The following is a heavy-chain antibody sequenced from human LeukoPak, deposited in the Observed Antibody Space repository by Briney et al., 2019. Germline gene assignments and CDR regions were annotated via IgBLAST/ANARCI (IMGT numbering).Heavy chain of an antibody. D-gene: IGHD3-22*01. V-gene: IGHV4-30-2*01. CDR3: ARASPGYDSSGYLQGYYYMDV. CDR2: IYHSGGT. CDR1: GGSISSGGYS. Sequence: SETLSLTCAVSGGSISSGGYSWSWIRQPPGKGLEWIGYIYHSGGTYYNPSLKSRVTISVDRSKNQFSLKLSSVTAADTAVYYCARASPGYDSSGYLQGYYYMDVWGKGTTVTVSS. J-gene: IGHJ6*03.